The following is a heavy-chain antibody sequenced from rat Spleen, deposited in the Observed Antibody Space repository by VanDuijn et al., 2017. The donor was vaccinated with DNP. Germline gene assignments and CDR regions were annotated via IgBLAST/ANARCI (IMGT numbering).Heavy chain of an antibody. J-gene: IGHJ2*01. Sequence: EVQLVESGGGLVQPGRSLKLSCAASGFTFSNYYMAWVRQAPTRGLEWVAYITTGDNTYYSDSVKGRFTISRDNAKSTLYLQMDSLRSEDTATYYCAGRPPPTRGPFDYWGQGVTVTVSS. CDR2: ITTGDNT. D-gene: IGHD1-4*01. V-gene: IGHV5-25*01. CDR3: AGRPPPTRGPFDY. CDR1: GFTFSNYY.